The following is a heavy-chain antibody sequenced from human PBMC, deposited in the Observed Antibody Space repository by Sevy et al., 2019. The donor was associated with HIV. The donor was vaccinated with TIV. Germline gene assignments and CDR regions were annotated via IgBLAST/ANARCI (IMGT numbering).Heavy chain of an antibody. CDR3: ARGPLRYCTRTSCYEGDYYYDGMDV. CDR1: GFTFSNYG. V-gene: IGHV3-33*01. Sequence: GGSLRLSCAASGFTFSNYGIHWVRQPPGKGLEWVAVIWSDGNKKYYADSVKGRFTISRDNSKNTLFLQMNSLRAEDTAVYYCARGPLRYCTRTSCYEGDYYYDGMDVWGQGTTVTVSS. CDR2: IWSDGNKK. D-gene: IGHD2-2*01. J-gene: IGHJ6*02.